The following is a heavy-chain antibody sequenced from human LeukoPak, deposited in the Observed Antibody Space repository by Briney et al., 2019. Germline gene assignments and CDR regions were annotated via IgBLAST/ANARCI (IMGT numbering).Heavy chain of an antibody. CDR3: ATDHCSSTSCYSEMRH. CDR1: GYTLTELS. CDR2: FYPEDGET. V-gene: IGHV1-24*01. J-gene: IGHJ1*01. D-gene: IGHD2-2*01. Sequence: ASVKVSCKVSGYTLTELSMHWVRQAPGKGLEWMGGFYPEDGETIYAQKLQGRVTMTEDTSTDTAYMELSSLRSEDTAVYYCATDHCSSTSCYSEMRHWGQGTLVTVSS.